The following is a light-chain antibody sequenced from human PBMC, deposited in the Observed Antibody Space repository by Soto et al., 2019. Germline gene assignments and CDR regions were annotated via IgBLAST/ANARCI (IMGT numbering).Light chain of an antibody. CDR2: DAS. V-gene: IGKV1-33*01. Sequence: DLQMTQSPSSLSASVGDRVTITCQASQDISNYLNWYQQKPGKAPKLLIYDASNLETGVPSRFSGSGSGTDFTFTISSLQPEDIVTYYCQQYDNLPYTFGQGTKLEIK. CDR3: QQYDNLPYT. J-gene: IGKJ2*01. CDR1: QDISNY.